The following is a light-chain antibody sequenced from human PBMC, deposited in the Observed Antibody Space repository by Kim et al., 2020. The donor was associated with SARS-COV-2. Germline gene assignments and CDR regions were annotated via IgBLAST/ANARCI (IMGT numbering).Light chain of an antibody. CDR1: QRISSTS. V-gene: IGKV3-20*01. CDR3: QQYASTPRT. CDR2: AAS. Sequence: DIVLTQSPGTLSLSPGETVSLSCRASQRISSTSLAWSQQRPGQAPTLLIYAASSRATGIPDRFSGSGSETDFTLTISRLEPEDFAVYYCQQYASTPRTFGQGTKVDIK. J-gene: IGKJ1*01.